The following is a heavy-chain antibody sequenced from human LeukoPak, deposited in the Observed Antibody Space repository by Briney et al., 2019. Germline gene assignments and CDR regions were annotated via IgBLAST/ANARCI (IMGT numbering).Heavy chain of an antibody. CDR3: ARRAGAYSHPYDY. Sequence: PGGSLRLSCAASGFTVNSIYMSWVRQAPGKGLEWISVIYSDGNTYYADSVKGRFTISRDNSKNTLYLQMNSLRAEDTAVYYCARRAGAYSHPYDYWGQGTLVTVSS. J-gene: IGHJ4*02. CDR2: IYSDGNT. V-gene: IGHV3-53*01. D-gene: IGHD4/OR15-4a*01. CDR1: GFTVNSIY.